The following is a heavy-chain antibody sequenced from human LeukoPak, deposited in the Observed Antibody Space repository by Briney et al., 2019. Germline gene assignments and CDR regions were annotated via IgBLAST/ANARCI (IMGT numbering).Heavy chain of an antibody. V-gene: IGHV3-23*01. Sequence: PGGSLRLSCAASGFTFSSYAMSWVRQAPGKGLEWVSAISGSGGSTYYADSVKGRFTISRDNSKNTLYLQMNSLRAEDTAVYYCAREGGREGLLSFAFDIWGQGTMVSVSS. CDR3: AREGGREGLLSFAFDI. CDR2: ISGSGGST. J-gene: IGHJ3*02. D-gene: IGHD2-2*01. CDR1: GFTFSSYA.